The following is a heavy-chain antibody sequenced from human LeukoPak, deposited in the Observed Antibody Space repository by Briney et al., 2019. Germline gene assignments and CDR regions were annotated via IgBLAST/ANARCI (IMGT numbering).Heavy chain of an antibody. D-gene: IGHD6-6*01. J-gene: IGHJ4*02. CDR1: GFTFSSYE. V-gene: IGHV3-48*03. Sequence: GGSLRLSCAASGFTFSSYEMNWVRQAPGKGLEWVSYISSSGSTIYYADSVKGRFTISRDNAKNTLYLQMNSLRAEDTAVYYCARDVARQYSSSSSGTDYWGQGTLVTVSS. CDR3: ARDVARQYSSSSSGTDY. CDR2: ISSSGSTI.